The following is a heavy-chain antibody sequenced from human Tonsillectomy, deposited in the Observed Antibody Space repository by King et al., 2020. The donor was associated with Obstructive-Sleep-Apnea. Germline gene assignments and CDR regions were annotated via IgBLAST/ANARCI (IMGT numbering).Heavy chain of an antibody. CDR1: GGSISSGGYY. J-gene: IGHJ3*02. V-gene: IGHV4-31*03. D-gene: IGHD3-22*01. CDR3: ARVYDSSGYYENDAFDI. CDR2: IYYSGST. Sequence: VQLQESGPGLVKPSQTLSLTCTVSGGSISSGGYYWSWIRQHPGKGLEWIGCIYYSGSTYYNPSLKSRVTISVDTSKNQFSLKLRSVTAADTAVYYCARVYDSSGYYENDAFDIWGQGTMVTVSS.